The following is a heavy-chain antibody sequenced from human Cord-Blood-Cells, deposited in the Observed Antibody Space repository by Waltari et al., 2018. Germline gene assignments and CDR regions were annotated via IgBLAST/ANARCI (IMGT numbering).Heavy chain of an antibody. Sequence: QVQLLQSAAEVKTPGASVTASSKAPGYTFTPHDLTRVRQATGQGPEWMGWMNPNRGNTGYAQKFQGRVTMTRNTSISTAYMELSSLRSEDTAVYYCARSSSGSYDYWGQGTLVTVSS. J-gene: IGHJ4*02. V-gene: IGHV1-8*01. CDR1: GYTFTPHD. CDR3: ARSSSGSYDY. D-gene: IGHD1-26*01. CDR2: MNPNRGNT.